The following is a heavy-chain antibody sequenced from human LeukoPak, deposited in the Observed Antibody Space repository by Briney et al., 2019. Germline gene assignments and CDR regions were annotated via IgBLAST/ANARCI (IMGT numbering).Heavy chain of an antibody. D-gene: IGHD6-19*01. CDR3: ARDRGSSGRLGRFDN. V-gene: IGHV3-7*01. Sequence: GGSLRLSCAASGFTLSTYWMTWVRQAPGKGLEWVANIKQDGSEKYYVHSVKGRFTISRDNAKKLLYLQMNSLRVEDTAVYYCARDRGSSGRLGRFDNWGQGTLVTVSP. CDR2: IKQDGSEK. J-gene: IGHJ4*02. CDR1: GFTLSTYW.